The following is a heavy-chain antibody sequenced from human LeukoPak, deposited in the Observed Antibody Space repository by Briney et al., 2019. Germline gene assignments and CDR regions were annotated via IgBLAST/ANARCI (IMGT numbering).Heavy chain of an antibody. CDR2: ISGSGANS. CDR3: ARALSQQLIRYSQD. CDR1: GFTFSNYA. J-gene: IGHJ1*01. V-gene: IGHV3-23*01. D-gene: IGHD1-1*01. Sequence: GGSLRLSCAASGFTFSNYAMTWVRQAPGKGLEWVSGISGSGANSYYADSVKGRFTISRDNSKNTLYLQMNSLRADDTAVYYCARALSQQLIRYSQDWGQGTLVTVSS.